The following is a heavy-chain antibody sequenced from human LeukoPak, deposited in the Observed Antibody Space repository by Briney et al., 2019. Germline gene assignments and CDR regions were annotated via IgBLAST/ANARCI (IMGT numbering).Heavy chain of an antibody. V-gene: IGHV1-8*02. J-gene: IGHJ4*02. Sequence: VASVKVSCKASGGTFSSYAINWVRQATGQGLEWMGWMNPNSGNTGYAQKFQGRVTMTRNTSISTAYMELSSLRSEDTAVYYCASFSSGWYVYWGQGTLVTVSS. CDR2: MNPNSGNT. D-gene: IGHD6-19*01. CDR1: GGTFSSYA. CDR3: ASFSSGWYVY.